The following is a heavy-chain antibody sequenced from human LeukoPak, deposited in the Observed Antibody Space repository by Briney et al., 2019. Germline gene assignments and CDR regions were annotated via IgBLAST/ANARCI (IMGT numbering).Heavy chain of an antibody. CDR3: ARDLGSGSFDY. Sequence: SVKVSCKASGGTFSSYAISWVRQAPGQGLEWMGGIIPIFGTANYAQKFQGRVTMTRDMSTSTVYMELSSLRSEDTAVYYCARDLGSGSFDYWGQGTLVTVSS. CDR1: GGTFSSYA. J-gene: IGHJ4*02. V-gene: IGHV1-69*05. D-gene: IGHD1-26*01. CDR2: IIPIFGTA.